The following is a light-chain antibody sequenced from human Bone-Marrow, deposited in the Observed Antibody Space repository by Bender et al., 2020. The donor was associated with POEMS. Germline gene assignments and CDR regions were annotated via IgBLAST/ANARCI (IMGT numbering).Light chain of an antibody. V-gene: IGLV3-25*02. CDR3: QSADFSGTYV. CDR2: KDT. J-gene: IGLJ1*01. Sequence: SYELTQPPSVSVSPGQSARITCSGDALTNQYTSWYQQRPGQAPVLVIYKDTERPSVTPGRFSGSSSGTTVTLTISGVRAEDEADYHCQSADFSGTYVFGSGTKVTVL. CDR1: ALTNQY.